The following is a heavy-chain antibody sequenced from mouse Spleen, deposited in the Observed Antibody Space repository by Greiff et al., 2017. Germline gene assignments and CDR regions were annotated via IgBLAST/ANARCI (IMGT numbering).Heavy chain of an antibody. CDR1: GYTFTDYY. V-gene: IGHV1-19*01. J-gene: IGHJ2*01. CDR3: ARGDTTVVATGYFDY. D-gene: IGHD1-1*01. Sequence: EVQLQQSGPVLVKPGASVKMSCKASGYTFTDYYMNWVKQSHGKSLEWIGVINPYNGGTSYNQKFKGKATLTVDKSSSTAYMELNSLTSEDSAVYYCARGDTTVVATGYFDYWGQGTTLTVSS. CDR2: INPYNGGT.